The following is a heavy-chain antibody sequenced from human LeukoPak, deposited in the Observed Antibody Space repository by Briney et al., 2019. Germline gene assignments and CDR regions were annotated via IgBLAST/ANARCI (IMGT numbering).Heavy chain of an antibody. CDR3: AKDDNGPQDY. D-gene: IGHD1-14*01. CDR1: GFTFDNYR. J-gene: IGHJ4*02. V-gene: IGHV3-30*02. Sequence: PGGSLRLSCEASGFTFDNYRMHWVRQAPGKGLEWVALIHFDGSKKYSADSVKGRFTISRDNSKNTLYLQMNSLRTEDTAVYYCAKDDNGPQDYWGQGILVTVSS. CDR2: IHFDGSKK.